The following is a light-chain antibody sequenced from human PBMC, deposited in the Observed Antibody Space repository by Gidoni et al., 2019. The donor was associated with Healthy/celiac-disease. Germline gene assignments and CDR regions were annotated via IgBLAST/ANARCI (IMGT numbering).Light chain of an antibody. J-gene: IGKJ5*01. CDR2: GAS. CDR1: QGGSSIY. Sequence: EIVLMHSPCTLSLSPGARATLSCRPSQGGSSIYLAWYQLKPGEAPRLLINGASSRATGIPDRRSGSGSGREFTLTISRLEDEDYAVYYCQKYGSSTPITFGQGTRLEIK. V-gene: IGKV3-20*01. CDR3: QKYGSSTPIT.